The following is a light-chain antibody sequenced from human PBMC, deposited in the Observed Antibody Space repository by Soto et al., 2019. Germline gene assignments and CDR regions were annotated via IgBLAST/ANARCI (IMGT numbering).Light chain of an antibody. J-gene: IGKJ1*01. Sequence: TVMTQSPLSLPVTPGEPASISCRSSQSLLQRNGYNYLNWYLQRPGQSQQLLIFLASTRASGVPDRFSGSGSGTDFTLKIRRVEAEDVGVYYCMQAVEIPAFGQGTKVEIK. CDR1: QSLLQRNGYNY. CDR3: MQAVEIPA. V-gene: IGKV2-28*01. CDR2: LAS.